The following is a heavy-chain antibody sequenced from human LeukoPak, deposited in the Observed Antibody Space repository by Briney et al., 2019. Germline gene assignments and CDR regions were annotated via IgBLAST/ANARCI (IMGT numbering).Heavy chain of an antibody. J-gene: IGHJ4*02. Sequence: GGSLRLSCAASGFTFSSYGMHWVRQAPGKGLEWVAFIRYDGSNKYYADSVKGRFTISRDNSKNTLYLQMNSLRAEDTAAYYCAKDGTIVVVPAAIGNFDYWGQGTLVTVSS. CDR1: GFTFSSYG. V-gene: IGHV3-30*02. CDR2: IRYDGSNK. D-gene: IGHD2-2*01. CDR3: AKDGTIVVVPAAIGNFDY.